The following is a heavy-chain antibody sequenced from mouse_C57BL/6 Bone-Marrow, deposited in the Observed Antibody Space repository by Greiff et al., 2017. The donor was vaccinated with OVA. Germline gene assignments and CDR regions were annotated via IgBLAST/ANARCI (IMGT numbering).Heavy chain of an antibody. V-gene: IGHV1-59*01. D-gene: IGHD1-1*01. J-gene: IGHJ1*03. CDR3: ARKVAGGYWYFDV. CDR1: GYTFTSYW. CDR2: IDPSDSYT. Sequence: VQLQQPGAELVRPGTSVKLSCKASGYTFTSYWMHWVKQRPGQGLEWIGVIDPSDSYTNYNQKFKGKATLTVDTSSSTAYMQLSSLTSEDSAVYYCARKVAGGYWYFDVWGTGTTVTVSS.